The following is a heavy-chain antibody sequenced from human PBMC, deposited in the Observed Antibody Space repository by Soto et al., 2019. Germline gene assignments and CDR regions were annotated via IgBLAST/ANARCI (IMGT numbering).Heavy chain of an antibody. D-gene: IGHD6-19*01. CDR1: GLTVSSDY. J-gene: IGHJ4*02. V-gene: IGHV3-53*04. CDR3: ASQTVAGSNALDY. Sequence: EVQLVESGGGLAQPGGSLRLSCAVSGLTVSSDYMSWVRQAPGKGLEWVSVIYSGGSTYYADSVRGRFTIFRHNSQNTLYLQMNSLRTEDTAVYYCASQTVAGSNALDYWGQGTLVTVS. CDR2: IYSGGST.